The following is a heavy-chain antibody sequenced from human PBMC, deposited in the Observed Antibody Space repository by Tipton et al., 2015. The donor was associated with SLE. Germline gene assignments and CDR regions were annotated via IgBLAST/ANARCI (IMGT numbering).Heavy chain of an antibody. J-gene: IGHJ3*02. D-gene: IGHD3-22*01. CDR1: GCTFTSYY. Sequence: QSGAEVKKPGASVKVSCKASGCTFTSYYMHWVRQAPGQGLEWMGIINPSGAGTSYAQKFQGRVTMTRDTSTSTVYMELSSLRSEDTAVYHCARGRGYYDSSGYSDAFDIWGQGTMVTVSS. V-gene: IGHV1-46*03. CDR2: INPSGAGT. CDR3: ARGRGYYDSSGYSDAFDI.